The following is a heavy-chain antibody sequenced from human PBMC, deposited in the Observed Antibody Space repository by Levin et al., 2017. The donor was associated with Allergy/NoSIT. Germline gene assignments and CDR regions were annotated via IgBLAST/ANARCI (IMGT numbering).Heavy chain of an antibody. V-gene: IGHV3-30*18. J-gene: IGHJ4*02. D-gene: IGHD3-10*01. CDR1: GFTFSSYG. Sequence: GESLKISCAASGFTFSSYGMHWVRQAPGKGLEWVAVISYDGSNKYYADSVKGRFTISRDNSKNTLYLQMNSLRAEDTAVYYCAKDLLRGATDYWGQGTLVTVSS. CDR3: AKDLLRGATDY. CDR2: ISYDGSNK.